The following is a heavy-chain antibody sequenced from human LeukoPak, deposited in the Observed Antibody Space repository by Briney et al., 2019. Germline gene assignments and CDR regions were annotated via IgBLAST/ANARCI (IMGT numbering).Heavy chain of an antibody. CDR3: ARLKGAFFDY. D-gene: IGHD4/OR15-4a*01. J-gene: IGHJ4*02. Sequence: PSETLSLTCTVSGGSISSSSYYWGWIRQPPGKGLEWIGYIYYSGSTNYNPSLKSRVTISVDTSKNQFSLKLSSVTAADTAVYYCARLKGAFFDYWGQGTLVTVSS. CDR1: GGSISSSSYY. CDR2: IYYSGST. V-gene: IGHV4-61*05.